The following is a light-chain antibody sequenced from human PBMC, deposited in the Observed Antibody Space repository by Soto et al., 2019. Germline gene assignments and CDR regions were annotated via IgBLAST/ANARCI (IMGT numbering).Light chain of an antibody. CDR1: SSDVGGYKY. CDR3: SSYTSSSSYV. CDR2: TVS. V-gene: IGLV2-14*01. J-gene: IGLJ1*01. Sequence: QSALTQPASVSGSPGQSITTSCTGTSSDVGGYKYVSWYQQHPGKAPKLLIYTVSNRPSGVSNRFSGSKSGNTASLTISGLQAEDEADYYCSSYTSSSSYVFGTGTKVTVL.